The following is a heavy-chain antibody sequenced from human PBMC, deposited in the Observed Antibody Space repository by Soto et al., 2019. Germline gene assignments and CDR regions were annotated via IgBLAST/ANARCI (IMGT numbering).Heavy chain of an antibody. CDR1: GFTVSSNY. V-gene: IGHV3-53*01. CDR3: ARDRPYSCSWYGQRGYYGMDV. CDR2: IYSGGST. Sequence: GGSLRLSCAASGFTVSSNYMSWVSQAPGKGLEWVSVIYSGGSTYYADSVKGRFTISRDNSKNTLYLQMNSLRAEDTAVYYGARDRPYSCSWYGQRGYYGMDVWGQGTTVTVSS. D-gene: IGHD6-13*01. J-gene: IGHJ6*02.